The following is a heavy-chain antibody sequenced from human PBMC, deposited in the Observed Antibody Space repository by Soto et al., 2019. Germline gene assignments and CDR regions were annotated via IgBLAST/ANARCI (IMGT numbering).Heavy chain of an antibody. V-gene: IGHV4-31*03. D-gene: IGHD1-26*01. Sequence: PSEPLSLSCTVSGGSIRGGGYYWSWIRQHPGEGLEWNGYLYYSGRPYQNRSLPSRVSISVDPSKTQSALKLSSVTAAHTAVHYCARAVVGAAADPSGQGTLVTASS. J-gene: IGHJ5*02. CDR1: GGSIRGGGYY. CDR3: ARAVVGAAADP. CDR2: LYYSGRP.